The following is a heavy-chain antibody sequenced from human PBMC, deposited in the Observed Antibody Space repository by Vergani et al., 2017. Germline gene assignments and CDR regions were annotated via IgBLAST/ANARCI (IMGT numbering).Heavy chain of an antibody. CDR1: GYSFTSYW. V-gene: IGHV5-51*01. CDR3: ARAPYYYDSSGYHYYAFDI. CDR2: IYPGDSDT. D-gene: IGHD3-22*01. J-gene: IGHJ3*02. Sequence: EVQLVQSGAEVKKPGESLKISCKGSGYSFTSYWIGWVRQMPGKGLEWMGIIYPGDSDTRYSPSFQGQVTISADKSISTAYLQWSSLKASDTAMYYCARAPYYYDSSGYHYYAFDIWGQGTMVTVSS.